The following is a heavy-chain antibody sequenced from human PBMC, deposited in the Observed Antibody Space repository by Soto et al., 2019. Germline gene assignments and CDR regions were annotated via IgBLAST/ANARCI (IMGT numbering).Heavy chain of an antibody. D-gene: IGHD2-2*01. V-gene: IGHV1-69*01. J-gene: IGHJ2*01. CDR3: ARDLDVGYCSSTSCYNYWYFDL. CDR1: GGTFSSYA. CDR2: IIPIFGTA. Sequence: QVQLVQSGAEVKKPGSSVKVSCKASGGTFSSYAINWVRQAPGQGLEWMGGIIPIFGTANYAQKFQGRVTITADESTSTAYMELSSLRSEDTAVYYCARDLDVGYCSSTSCYNYWYFDLWGRGTLVTVSS.